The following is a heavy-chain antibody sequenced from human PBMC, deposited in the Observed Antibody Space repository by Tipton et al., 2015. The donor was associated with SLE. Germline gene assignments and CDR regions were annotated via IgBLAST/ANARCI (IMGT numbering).Heavy chain of an antibody. Sequence: SLRLSCAASRFTFSDYYMSWIRQAPGRGLEWLSYISSSGNTIYYADSVKGRFTVSRDNAKNSLSLQMNSLRAEDTAVYYCAKDRWAVSAQYYFDYWGQGTLVTVSS. D-gene: IGHD4-23*01. V-gene: IGHV3-11*04. CDR2: ISSSGNTI. J-gene: IGHJ4*02. CDR3: AKDRWAVSAQYYFDY. CDR1: RFTFSDYY.